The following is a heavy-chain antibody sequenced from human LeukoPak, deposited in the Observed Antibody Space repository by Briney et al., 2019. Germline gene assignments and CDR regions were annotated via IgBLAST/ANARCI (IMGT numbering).Heavy chain of an antibody. V-gene: IGHV4-59*08. D-gene: IGHD6-19*01. Sequence: SETLSLTCTVSSGSISSYYCSWIRQPPGKGLEWIGYTYYSGTTKYNPSLKSRVTISADTSKNQFSLKLRSLSAADTAVYYCARHLGVAVAADAFDNWGQGTMVTVSS. CDR1: SGSISSYY. CDR2: TYYSGTT. J-gene: IGHJ3*02. CDR3: ARHLGVAVAADAFDN.